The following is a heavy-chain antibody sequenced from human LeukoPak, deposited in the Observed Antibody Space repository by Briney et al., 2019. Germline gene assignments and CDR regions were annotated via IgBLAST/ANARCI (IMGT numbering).Heavy chain of an antibody. CDR3: ARVGYSYGYVDFDY. J-gene: IGHJ4*02. CDR1: GXTFGSYV. V-gene: IGHV3-74*01. D-gene: IGHD5-18*01. CDR2: INGGGSDT. Sequence: SGXTFGSYVMNWVRQAPGKGLEXGSRINGGGSDTNYADSVRGGFTISRDKAENTLFLQMNNLRADDTAVYYCARVGYSYGYVDFDYWGQGTLVTVSS.